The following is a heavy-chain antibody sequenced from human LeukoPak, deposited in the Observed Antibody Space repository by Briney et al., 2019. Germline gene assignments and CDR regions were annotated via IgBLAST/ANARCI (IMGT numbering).Heavy chain of an antibody. CDR1: GGTFSSYA. CDR2: IIPILGIA. D-gene: IGHD3-22*01. V-gene: IGHV1-69*04. J-gene: IGHJ4*02. Sequence: GASVKVSCKASGGTFSSYAISWVRQAPGLGLEWMGRIIPILGIANYTQKFQGRVTITADKSTSTAYMELSSLRSEDTAVYYCARDSPDTSTGYYYWGQGTLVTVSS. CDR3: ARDSPDTSTGYYY.